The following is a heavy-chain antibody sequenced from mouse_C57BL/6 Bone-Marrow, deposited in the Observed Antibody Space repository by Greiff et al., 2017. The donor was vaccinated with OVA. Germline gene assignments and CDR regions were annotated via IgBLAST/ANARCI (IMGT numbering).Heavy chain of an antibody. CDR2: IYPGDGDT. J-gene: IGHJ2*01. CDR3: ARLTTVSSRGDY. V-gene: IGHV1-82*01. Sequence: VQLQHSGPELVKPGASVKISCKASGYAFSSSWMNWVKQRPGKGLEWIGRIYPGDGDTNYNGKFKGKATLTADKSSSTAYMQLSSLTSEDSAVYFCARLTTVSSRGDYWGQGTTLTVSS. D-gene: IGHD1-1*01. CDR1: GYAFSSSW.